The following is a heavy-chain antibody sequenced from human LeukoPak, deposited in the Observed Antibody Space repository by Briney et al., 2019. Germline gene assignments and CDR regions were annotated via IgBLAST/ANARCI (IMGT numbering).Heavy chain of an antibody. Sequence: PSETLSLTCTVSGGSINSYYWSWIRQPPGKGLECIGYIHYTGSTNYNPSLKSRVTISVDTLKSQFSLKLSSVTAADTAIYYCARGGYYGSGNDFRFDPWGQGTLVTVSS. CDR3: ARGGYYGSGNDFRFDP. J-gene: IGHJ5*02. CDR1: GGSINSYY. CDR2: IHYTGST. V-gene: IGHV4-59*01. D-gene: IGHD3-10*01.